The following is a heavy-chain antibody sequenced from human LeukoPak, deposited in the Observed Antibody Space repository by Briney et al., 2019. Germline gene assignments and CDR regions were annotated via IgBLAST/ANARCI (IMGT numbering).Heavy chain of an antibody. CDR1: GFTFSNAW. Sequence: GGSLRLSCAASGFTFSNAWMHWVRQAPGKGLVWVSRINSDGSSTSYADSVKGRFTISRDNAKNTLYLQMNSLRAEDTAVYYCARGSGGSYYDYWGQGTLVTVSS. D-gene: IGHD1-26*01. CDR3: ARGSGGSYYDY. CDR2: INSDGSST. V-gene: IGHV3-74*01. J-gene: IGHJ4*02.